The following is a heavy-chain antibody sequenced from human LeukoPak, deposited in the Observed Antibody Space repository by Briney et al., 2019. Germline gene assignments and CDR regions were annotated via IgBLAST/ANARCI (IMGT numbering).Heavy chain of an antibody. CDR2: IYYSGST. Sequence: SETLSLTCTVSGGSISSYYWSWIRQPPGKGLEWIGYIYYSGSTNYNPSLKSRVTISVDTSKNQFSLKLSSLTAADTAVYYCARVYAAFDIWGQGTMVTVSS. V-gene: IGHV4-59*01. J-gene: IGHJ3*02. D-gene: IGHD2-8*01. CDR1: GGSISSYY. CDR3: ARVYAAFDI.